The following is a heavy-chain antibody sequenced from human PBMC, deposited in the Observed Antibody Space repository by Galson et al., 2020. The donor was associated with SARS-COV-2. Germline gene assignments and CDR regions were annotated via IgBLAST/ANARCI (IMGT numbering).Heavy chain of an antibody. CDR2: VYYSGRT. Sequence: SETLSLTCTVSGDSISSSNSYWGWIRQPPGKGLEWIGSVYYSGRTYYNPSLKTRVTISIDTSKNQFSLNMKSVTAADTAVFYCARHVGQIAARSRWFDPWGQGTLVTVSS. CDR3: ARHVGQIAARSRWFDP. V-gene: IGHV4-39*01. J-gene: IGHJ5*02. CDR1: GDSISSSNSY. D-gene: IGHD6-6*01.